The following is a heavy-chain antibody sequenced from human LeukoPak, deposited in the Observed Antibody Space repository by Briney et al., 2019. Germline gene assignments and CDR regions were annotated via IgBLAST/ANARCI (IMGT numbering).Heavy chain of an antibody. CDR2: IHHGGST. CDR1: GDSISSGDW. J-gene: IGHJ5*02. D-gene: IGHD4/OR15-4a*01. Sequence: SETLSLTCAVSGDSISSGDWWSWWVRQPPGKGLEWIGEIHHGGSTNYHPSLKSRVTMSVDKPKNQFSLQLNSVTAADTAVYYCALARDYRSGPWGQGTLVTVSS. V-gene: IGHV4-4*02. CDR3: ALARDYRSGP.